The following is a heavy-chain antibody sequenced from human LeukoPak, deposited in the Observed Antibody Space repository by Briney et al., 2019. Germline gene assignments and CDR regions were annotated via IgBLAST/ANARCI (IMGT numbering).Heavy chain of an antibody. CDR2: INPSGGST. CDR1: GYTFTGYY. D-gene: IGHD3-10*01. J-gene: IGHJ5*02. V-gene: IGHV1-46*01. Sequence: APVKVSCKASGYTFTGYYIHWVRQAPGQGLEWMGIINPSGGSTSYAQKFQGRVTMTRDTSTSTVYMELSSLRSEDTAVYYCARDEYGSGSYVFGMFDPWGQGTLVTVSS. CDR3: ARDEYGSGSYVFGMFDP.